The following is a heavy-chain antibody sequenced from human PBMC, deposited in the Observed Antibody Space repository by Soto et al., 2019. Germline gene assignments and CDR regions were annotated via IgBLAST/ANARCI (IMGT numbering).Heavy chain of an antibody. CDR2: ISYDGSNK. CDR1: GFTFSSYG. J-gene: IGHJ4*02. Sequence: GGSLRLSCAASGFTFSSYGMHWVRQAPGKGLEWVAVISYDGSNKYYADSVKGRFTISRDNSKNTLYLQMNSLRAEDTAVYYCAKGGVRRYFDWLLYWGQGT. D-gene: IGHD3-9*01. CDR3: AKGGVRRYFDWLLY. V-gene: IGHV3-30*18.